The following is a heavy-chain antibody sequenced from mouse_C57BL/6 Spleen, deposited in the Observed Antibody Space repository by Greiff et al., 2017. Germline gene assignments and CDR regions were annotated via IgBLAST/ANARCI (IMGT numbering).Heavy chain of an antibody. CDR2: IDPSDSET. CDR1: GYTFTSYW. D-gene: IGHD6-1*01. V-gene: IGHV1-52*01. Sequence: QVQLQQPGAELVRPGSSVKLSCKASGYTFTSYWMHWVKQRPIQGLEWIGNIDPSDSETHYNQKFKDKATLTVDKSSSTVYMQLSSLASEASAGYYCARLWRGYYFDYWGQGTTLTVSS. CDR3: ARLWRGYYFDY. J-gene: IGHJ2*01.